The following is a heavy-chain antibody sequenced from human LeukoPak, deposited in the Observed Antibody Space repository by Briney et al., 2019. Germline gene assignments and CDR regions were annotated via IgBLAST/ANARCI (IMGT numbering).Heavy chain of an antibody. V-gene: IGHV1-2*04. CDR3: ARHASGGDYFDY. J-gene: IGHJ4*02. CDR2: INPNSGGT. CDR1: GYTFTGYY. Sequence: ASVKVSCMASGYTFTGYYMHWVRQAPGQGLEWMGWINPNSGGTNYAQKFQGWVTMTRDTSISTAHMELSRLRSDDTAVYYCARHASGGDYFDYWGQGTLVTVSS. D-gene: IGHD5-12*01.